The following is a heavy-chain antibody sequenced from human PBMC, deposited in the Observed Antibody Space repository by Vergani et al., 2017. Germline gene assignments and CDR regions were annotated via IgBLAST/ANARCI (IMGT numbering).Heavy chain of an antibody. V-gene: IGHV1-2*02. CDR1: GYNFTGYY. CDR2: INPNSGGT. J-gene: IGHJ5*02. CDR3: ARDRKLPEDRMATINLFDP. Sequence: QVQLVQSGAEVKKPGASVKVSCKASGYNFTGYYMHWVRQAPGQGLEWMGWINPNSGGTNYAQKFQGRVTMTRDTSISTAYMELSRLRSDDTAVYYCARDRKLPEDRMATINLFDPWGQGTLITFSS. D-gene: IGHD5-12*01.